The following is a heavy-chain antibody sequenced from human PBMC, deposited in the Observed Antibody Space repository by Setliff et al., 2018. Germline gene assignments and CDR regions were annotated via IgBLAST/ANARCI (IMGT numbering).Heavy chain of an antibody. CDR1: GDTSTTYA. V-gene: IGHV1-3*01. CDR3: ARGDVYSGSYYHFDY. D-gene: IGHD1-26*01. Sequence: ASVQVSCKASGDTSTTYAIHWVRQAPGQGLEWMGWINAGNGNIRYSQNFQGRVTITRDTSASTAYMELSSLTSEDTAIYYCARGDVYSGSYYHFDYWGQGTLVTV. CDR2: INAGNGNI. J-gene: IGHJ4*02.